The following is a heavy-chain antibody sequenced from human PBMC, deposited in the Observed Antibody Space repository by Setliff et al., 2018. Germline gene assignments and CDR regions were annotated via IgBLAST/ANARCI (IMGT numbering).Heavy chain of an antibody. Sequence: SETLSLTCAVYGGSFSGYHWSWIRQPPGKGLEWIGEISHSGDPNYNPSLKSRVTISLDTSKNQFSPKLTSVTAADTAVYYCARAPQYSNFWYALSWFDPWGRGTLVTVSS. CDR3: ARAPQYSNFWYALSWFDP. J-gene: IGHJ5*02. CDR2: ISHSGDP. V-gene: IGHV4-34*01. D-gene: IGHD3-3*01. CDR1: GGSFSGYH.